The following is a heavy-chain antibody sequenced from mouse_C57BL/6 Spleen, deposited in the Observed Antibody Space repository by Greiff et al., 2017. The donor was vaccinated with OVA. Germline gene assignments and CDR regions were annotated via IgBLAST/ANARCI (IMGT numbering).Heavy chain of an antibody. Sequence: VQVVESGPELVKPGASVKISCKASGYAFSSSWMNWVKQRPGKGLEWIGRIYPGDGDTNYNGKFKGKATLTADKSSSTAYMQLSSLTSEDSAVYFCARPITTAPFDYWGQGTTLTVSS. D-gene: IGHD1-1*01. CDR1: GYAFSSSW. CDR2: IYPGDGDT. J-gene: IGHJ2*01. V-gene: IGHV1-82*01. CDR3: ARPITTAPFDY.